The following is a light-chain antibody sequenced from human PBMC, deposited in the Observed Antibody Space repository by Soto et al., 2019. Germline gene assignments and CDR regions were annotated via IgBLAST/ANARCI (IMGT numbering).Light chain of an antibody. J-gene: IGKJ1*01. CDR2: GAS. CDR3: QQYHNWPQT. V-gene: IGKV3-15*01. Sequence: EIVMTQSPATLSVSPGERATLSCRASQSVSSNLAWYQQKPGQAPRLLIYGASTRATGIPARFSGSGSGTDFTLTISSLQSEDFALYYCQQYHNWPQTFGQGTKVEIK. CDR1: QSVSSN.